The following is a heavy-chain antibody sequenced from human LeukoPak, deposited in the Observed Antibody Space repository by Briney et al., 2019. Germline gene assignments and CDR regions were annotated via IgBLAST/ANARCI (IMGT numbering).Heavy chain of an antibody. D-gene: IGHD6-19*01. J-gene: IGHJ4*02. CDR3: ARSPNHSSGWYTTNDY. CDR2: INHSGST. CDR1: GGSFSGYY. V-gene: IGHV4-34*01. Sequence: SETLSLTCAVYGGSFSGYYWSWLRQPPGKGLEWIGEINHSGSTNYNPSLKSRVTISVDTSKNQFSLKLSSVTAADTAVYYCARSPNHSSGWYTTNDYWGQGTLVTVSS.